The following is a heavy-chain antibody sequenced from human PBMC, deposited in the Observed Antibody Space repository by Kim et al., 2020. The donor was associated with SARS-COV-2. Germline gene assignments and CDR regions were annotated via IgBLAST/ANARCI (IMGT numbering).Heavy chain of an antibody. J-gene: IGHJ4*02. Sequence: GGSLRLSCAASGFTFSSYTMNWVRQAPGKGLEWVSSISSSSSYIYYADSLKGRFTISRDNAENSLYLQMNSLRAEDTAVYYCARDPAEGDFWGQGTLVTVSS. CDR3: ARDPAEGDF. CDR2: ISSSSSYI. V-gene: IGHV3-21*01. CDR1: GFTFSSYT.